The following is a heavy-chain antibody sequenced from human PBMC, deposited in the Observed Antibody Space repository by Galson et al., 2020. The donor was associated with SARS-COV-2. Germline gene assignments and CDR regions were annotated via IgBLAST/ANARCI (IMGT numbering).Heavy chain of an antibody. CDR2: IYSGTT. D-gene: IGHD6-19*01. CDR1: DGSVNSGSFY. CDR3: ARPHSTGWYYFDY. Sequence: SETLSLTCTVSDGSVNSGSFYWSWIRQPPGKGLEWIGYIYSGTTKYTPSLKSGVTISVDTSKNQYSLKLSSVTAADTAVYYCARPHSTGWYYFDYWGQGTLVTVSS. V-gene: IGHV4-61*01. J-gene: IGHJ4*02.